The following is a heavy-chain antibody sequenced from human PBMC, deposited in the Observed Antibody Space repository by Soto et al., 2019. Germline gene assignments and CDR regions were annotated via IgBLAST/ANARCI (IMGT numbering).Heavy chain of an antibody. V-gene: IGHV1-46*01. CDR1: GFALTCYS. CDR3: ARDLGGWPDY. D-gene: IGHD2-15*01. Sequence: ASVKLTSKASGFALTCYSMHPLRQAPGQGLEWMGIINPSGGSTSYAQKFQGRVTMTRDTSTSTVYMELSSLRSEDTAVYYCARDLGGWPDYRGEGTLVTVS. J-gene: IGHJ4*02. CDR2: INPSGGST.